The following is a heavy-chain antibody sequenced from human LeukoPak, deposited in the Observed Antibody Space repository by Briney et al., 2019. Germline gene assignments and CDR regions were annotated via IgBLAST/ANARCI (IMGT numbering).Heavy chain of an antibody. J-gene: IGHJ5*02. CDR3: AREVNHYGLRRNSFDP. V-gene: IGHV4-4*07. CDR2: FYASGST. Sequence: SETLSLTCTVSGGSISGYYWSWVRQPVGKGLEWIGHFYASGSTNYNPSLKSRVSMSVDTSQKQFSLRLSSVTAADTAVYYCAREVNHYGLRRNSFDPWGQGTKVTVSS. D-gene: IGHD3-10*01. CDR1: GGSISGYY.